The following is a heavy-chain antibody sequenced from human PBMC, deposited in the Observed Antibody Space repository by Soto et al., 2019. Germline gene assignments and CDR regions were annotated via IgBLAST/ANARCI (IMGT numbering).Heavy chain of an antibody. CDR1: GASISSSTYY. V-gene: IGHV4-39*01. Sequence: PSETLSLTCTVSGASISSSTYYWGWIRQPPGKGLEWIGSIYYSGSTYYNPSLKSRVTISVDTSKNQFSLKLSSVTAADTAVYYCARHTVEMATLYYFDYWGQGTLVTVS. CDR3: ARHTVEMATLYYFDY. D-gene: IGHD5-12*01. J-gene: IGHJ4*02. CDR2: IYYSGST.